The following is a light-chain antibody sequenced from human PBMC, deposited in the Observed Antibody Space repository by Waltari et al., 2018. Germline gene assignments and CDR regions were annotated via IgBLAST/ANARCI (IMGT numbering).Light chain of an antibody. Sequence: AIRMTQSPSSLSASTGDRVTITCRASQGISSYLAWYQQKPGKAPKILIYAASTSQNGVPSRFSGSGSGTDFTLTISCLQSEDFATYYCQQYYSYPRTFGQGTKVEIK. J-gene: IGKJ1*01. CDR2: AAS. CDR1: QGISSY. V-gene: IGKV1-8*01. CDR3: QQYYSYPRT.